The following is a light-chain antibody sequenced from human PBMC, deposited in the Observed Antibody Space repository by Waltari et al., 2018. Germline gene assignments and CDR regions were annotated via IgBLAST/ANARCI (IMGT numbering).Light chain of an antibody. V-gene: IGKV3-20*01. CDR1: QSVSRF. Sequence: EIVLTQSPGTLSLSPGERATLSCRASQSVSRFLAWYQQKPGQAPRPLIYDASTRVTGIPDRFSGSGSWTDFSLTISRLEPEDFAVYYCQKYGTLPATFGQGTKVEVK. CDR2: DAS. CDR3: QKYGTLPAT. J-gene: IGKJ1*01.